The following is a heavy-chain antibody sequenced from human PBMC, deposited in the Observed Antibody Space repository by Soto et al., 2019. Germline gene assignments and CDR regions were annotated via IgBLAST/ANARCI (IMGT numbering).Heavy chain of an antibody. J-gene: IGHJ3*01. CDR3: TRDRPTTFSADL. Sequence: EVQLVESGGGLVQPGGSLRLSCTASGFRFTDHSMNWVRHAPGKGLEWLSYINDISNAIHYADSVKGRFAMSRDIAKKSVFLQMNSLRVEDTGVYYCTRDRPTTFSADLWGQGTVVTVSS. V-gene: IGHV3-48*04. D-gene: IGHD5-12*01. CDR1: GFRFTDHS. CDR2: INDISNAI.